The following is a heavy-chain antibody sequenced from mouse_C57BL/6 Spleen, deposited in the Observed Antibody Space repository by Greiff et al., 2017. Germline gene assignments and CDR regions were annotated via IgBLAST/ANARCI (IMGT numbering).Heavy chain of an antibody. CDR3: TRLGQRY. CDR1: GYTFTDYE. Sequence: QVQLQQSGAELVRPGASVTLSCKASGYTFTDYEMHWVKQTPVHGLEWIGAIDPETGGTAYNQKFKGKAILTAAKSSSTAYMELRSLTSEDSAVYYCTRLGQRYWGQGTTLTVSS. J-gene: IGHJ2*01. D-gene: IGHD4-1*01. CDR2: IDPETGGT. V-gene: IGHV1-15*01.